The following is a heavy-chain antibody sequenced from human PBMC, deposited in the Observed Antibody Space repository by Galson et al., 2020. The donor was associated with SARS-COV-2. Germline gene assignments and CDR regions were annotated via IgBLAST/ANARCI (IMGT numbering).Heavy chain of an antibody. D-gene: IGHD1-1*01. J-gene: IGHJ4*02. V-gene: IGHV4-59*01. CDR3: AKGGPPRYGVTAGKNYFDF. CDR1: GASIRDYY. Sequence: SETLSLTCSVSGASIRDYYWTWIRQTPGKGLEWIGNVYHAVNTNYNPSLKSRVTIVADTSTKQFSLSLRSVTAADTGVYFCAKGGPPRYGVTAGKNYFDFWGQGTLVTVSS. CDR2: VYHAVNT.